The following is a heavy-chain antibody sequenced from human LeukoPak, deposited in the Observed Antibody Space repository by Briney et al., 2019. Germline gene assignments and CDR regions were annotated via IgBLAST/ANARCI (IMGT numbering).Heavy chain of an antibody. CDR1: GYTFTGYY. Sequence: ASVKVSCKDSGYTFTGYYMHWVRQAPGQGLEWMGWINPNSGGTNYAQKFQGRVTMTRDTSISTAYMELSRLRSDDTAVYYCARDAGYGDYDSNWFDPWGQGTLVTVSS. D-gene: IGHD4-17*01. J-gene: IGHJ5*02. CDR3: ARDAGYGDYDSNWFDP. CDR2: INPNSGGT. V-gene: IGHV1-2*02.